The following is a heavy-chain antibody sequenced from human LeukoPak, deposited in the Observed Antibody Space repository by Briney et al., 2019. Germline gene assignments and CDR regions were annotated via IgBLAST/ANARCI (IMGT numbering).Heavy chain of an antibody. CDR2: IYYSGST. CDR3: ARVRVPAATMSSWFDP. D-gene: IGHD2-2*01. J-gene: IGHJ5*02. Sequence: PSETLSLTRTVPGGSISSSSYYWGWIRQPPGKGLEWIGSIYYSGSTYYNPSLKSRVTISVDTSKNQFSLKLSSVTAADTAVYYCARVRVPAATMSSWFDPWGQGTLVTVSS. CDR1: GGSISSSSYY. V-gene: IGHV4-39*07.